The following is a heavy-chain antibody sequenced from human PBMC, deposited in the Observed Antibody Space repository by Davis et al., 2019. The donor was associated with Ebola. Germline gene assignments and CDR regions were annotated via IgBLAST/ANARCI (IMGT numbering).Heavy chain of an antibody. J-gene: IGHJ4*01. D-gene: IGHD1-1*01. Sequence: AASVKVSCKASGFTFTSSALQWVRQARGQRLEWIGSIVLGCVNTNYAQKFQGRVTITRDMSTSTSYLDLSNLRSEDTAVYFCAASAGTIGKFDYWGQGTLVTVSS. CDR1: GFTFTSSA. CDR2: IVLGCVNT. V-gene: IGHV1-58*01. CDR3: AASAGTIGKFDY.